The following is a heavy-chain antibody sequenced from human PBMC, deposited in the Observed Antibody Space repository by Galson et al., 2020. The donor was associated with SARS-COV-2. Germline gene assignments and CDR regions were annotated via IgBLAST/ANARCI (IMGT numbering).Heavy chain of an antibody. Sequence: ETLETLSLTCTVSGGSISSGGYYWSWIRQHPGKGLEWIGYIYYSGSTYYNPSLKSRVTISVDTSKNQFSLKLSSVTAADTAVYYCARAKWLRGLLDYWGQGTLVTVSS. CDR2: IYYSGST. CDR3: ARAKWLRGLLDY. V-gene: IGHV4-31*03. J-gene: IGHJ4*02. CDR1: GGSISSGGYY. D-gene: IGHD6-19*01.